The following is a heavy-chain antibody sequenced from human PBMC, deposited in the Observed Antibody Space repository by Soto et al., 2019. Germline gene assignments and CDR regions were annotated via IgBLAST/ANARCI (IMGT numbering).Heavy chain of an antibody. J-gene: IGHJ4*02. V-gene: IGHV4-39*01. D-gene: IGHD6-6*01. CDR3: ARGLSSPSATGI. CDR1: GGSVSSCCNY. Sequence: QPQLQESGPGLVKPSETLSLTCTVSGGSVSSCCNYWGWVRQPPGKGLEWIGSIHNSGSTYYNPSLRSRVTISVDTPKNQFSLTLTAVTAAETAVYYCARGLSSPSATGIWGQGILVTVSS. CDR2: IHNSGST.